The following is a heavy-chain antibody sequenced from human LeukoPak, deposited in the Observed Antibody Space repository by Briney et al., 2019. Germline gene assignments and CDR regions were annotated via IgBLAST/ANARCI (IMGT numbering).Heavy chain of an antibody. J-gene: IGHJ6*02. V-gene: IGHV4-59*08. CDR3: ARHNDYYVVGGMDV. CDR2: IYYSGST. D-gene: IGHD3-10*02. Sequence: GSLRLSCAASGFTVSSNYMSWVRQPPGKGLEWIGYIYYSGSTNYNPSLKSRVTISVDTSKNQFSLKLSSVTAADTAVYYCARHNDYYVVGGMDVWGQGTTVTVSS. CDR1: GFTVSSNY.